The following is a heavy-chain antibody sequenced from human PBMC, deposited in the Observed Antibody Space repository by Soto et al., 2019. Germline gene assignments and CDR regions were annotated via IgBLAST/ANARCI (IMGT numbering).Heavy chain of an antibody. CDR3: ARGGYYDNYWGKLSHYGLDV. CDR2: ISPYNDYT. Sequence: QVQLAQSANEVKKPGASVRVSCKAAGYTFIRYGIAWVRQAPGQGLEWMGWISPYNDYTVYAQKFQGRVSMTADTSTRTAYMNLRGLKSDDTAVYYCARGGYYDNYWGKLSHYGLDVWGQGTSVSVSS. D-gene: IGHD3-16*01. J-gene: IGHJ6*02. V-gene: IGHV1-18*01. CDR1: GYTFIRYG.